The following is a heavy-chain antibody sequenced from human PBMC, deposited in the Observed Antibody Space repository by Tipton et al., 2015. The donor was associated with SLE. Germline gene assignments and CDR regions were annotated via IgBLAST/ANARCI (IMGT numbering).Heavy chain of an antibody. CDR2: MSPYNGKT. J-gene: IGHJ4*02. Sequence: QLVQSGAEVKKPGASVKVTCKSSGYTFTRYGITWVRQATGLGLEWMGWMSPYNGKTDYAQKVQGRVTMTADTSTSTAYMDLWTLKSDDTAVYYCARGGGSYSIDYWGQGTLVTVSS. D-gene: IGHD1-26*01. CDR3: ARGGGSYSIDY. CDR1: GYTFTRYG. V-gene: IGHV1-18*01.